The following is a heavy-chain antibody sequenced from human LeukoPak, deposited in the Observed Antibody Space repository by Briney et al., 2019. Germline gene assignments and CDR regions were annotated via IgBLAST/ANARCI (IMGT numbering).Heavy chain of an antibody. V-gene: IGHV3-23*01. D-gene: IGHD2-2*01. CDR2: ITSSGAAT. CDR1: GFTFSSYA. CDR3: AKGLSIVPRYFDY. J-gene: IGHJ4*02. Sequence: GGSLRLSCAASGFTFSSYAMSWVRQAPGKGLEWVSSITSSGAATYYADSVKGRFTISRDNSDNTLYLQMNSLRAEDTAVYYCAKGLSIVPRYFDYWGQGILVTVSS.